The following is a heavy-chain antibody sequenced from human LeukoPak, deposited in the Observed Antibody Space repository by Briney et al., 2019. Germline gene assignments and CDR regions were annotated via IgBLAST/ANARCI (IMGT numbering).Heavy chain of an antibody. CDR2: IKQDGSVK. CDR3: AREGFLDY. Sequence: GGSLRLSCVVSGFTFSTYWMSWVRQAPGKGLECVATIKQDGSVKNYGDSVQGRFTISRDNAKNSLFLQMNSLRAEDTAVYYCAREGFLDYWGQGTLVTVSS. V-gene: IGHV3-7*01. CDR1: GFTFSTYW. D-gene: IGHD2/OR15-2a*01. J-gene: IGHJ4*02.